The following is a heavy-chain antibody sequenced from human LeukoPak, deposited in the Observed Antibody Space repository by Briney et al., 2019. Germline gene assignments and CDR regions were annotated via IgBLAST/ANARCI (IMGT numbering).Heavy chain of an antibody. J-gene: IGHJ4*02. D-gene: IGHD6-13*01. CDR2: ISGSGGST. Sequence: HPGGSLRLSCAASGFTFSSYAMSWVRPAPGKGLEWVSAISGSGGSTYYADSVKGRFTISRDNSKNTLYLQMNSLRAEDTAVYYCARRYSSSWYYFDYWGQGTLVTVSS. CDR1: GFTFSSYA. CDR3: ARRYSSSWYYFDY. V-gene: IGHV3-23*01.